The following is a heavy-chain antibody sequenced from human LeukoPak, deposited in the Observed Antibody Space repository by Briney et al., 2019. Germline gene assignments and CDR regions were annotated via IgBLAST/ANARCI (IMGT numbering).Heavy chain of an antibody. J-gene: IGHJ4*02. V-gene: IGHV4-39*07. D-gene: IGHD5-18*01. CDR2: IYYSGST. Sequence: SETLSLTCTVSGGSISSSSYYWGWIRQPPGKGLEWIGSIYYSGSTYYNPSLKSRVTISVDTSKNQFSLKLSPVTAADTAVYYCARGGQLWLHGYWGQGTLVTVSS. CDR1: GGSISSSSYY. CDR3: ARGGQLWLHGY.